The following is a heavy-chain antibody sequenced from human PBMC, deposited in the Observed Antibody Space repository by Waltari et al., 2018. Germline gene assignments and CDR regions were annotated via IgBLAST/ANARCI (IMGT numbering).Heavy chain of an antibody. D-gene: IGHD6-19*01. CDR1: GYSISIGYY. J-gene: IGHJ4*02. V-gene: IGHV4-38-2*01. CDR3: ARLLPKGSSGPSY. Sequence: QVQLPESGPGLVKPSQTLSLTCPVSGYSISIGYYWGWIRQPPGKGPEWIGSVFHSGSAYYSPSLKSRVTITLDTSKNQFSLKLSSVTAADTAVYYCARLLPKGSSGPSYWGQGTLVTVSS. CDR2: VFHSGSA.